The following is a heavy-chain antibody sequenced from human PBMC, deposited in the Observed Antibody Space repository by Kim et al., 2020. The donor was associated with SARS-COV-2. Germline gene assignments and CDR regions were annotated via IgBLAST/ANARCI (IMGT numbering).Heavy chain of an antibody. D-gene: IGHD1-26*01. CDR2: IYYSGST. CDR3: ARTPVLAWQSGGYIDY. V-gene: IGHV4-59*13. J-gene: IGHJ4*03. Sequence: SETLSLTCTVSGGSITNNYWSWIRQPPGKGLEWIGYIYYSGSTNYNPSLRSRATISLDTSRSQFSLKLDSVTAADTALYDCARTPVLAWQSGGYIDYWG. CDR1: GGSITNNY.